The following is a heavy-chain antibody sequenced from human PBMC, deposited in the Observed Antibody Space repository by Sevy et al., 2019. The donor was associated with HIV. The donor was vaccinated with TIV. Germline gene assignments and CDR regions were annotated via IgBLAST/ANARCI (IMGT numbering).Heavy chain of an antibody. Sequence: SETLSLTCTVSGGSVSGVIYYWTWIRQPPGKGLEWIGYASYREFTNYNPALKSRVTISVDKSKNQFSLKLTSVSAADTAVYYCARGGNDDSGMYVDFWGQGTLVTVSS. D-gene: IGHD4-4*01. CDR1: GGSVSGVIYY. CDR3: ARGGNDDSGMYVDF. J-gene: IGHJ4*02. CDR2: ASYREFT. V-gene: IGHV4-61*01.